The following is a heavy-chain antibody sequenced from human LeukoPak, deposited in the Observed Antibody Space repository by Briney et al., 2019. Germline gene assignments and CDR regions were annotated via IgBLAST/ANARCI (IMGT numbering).Heavy chain of an antibody. CDR1: GGSFSGYY. J-gene: IGHJ3*02. CDR3: ARGFNCGGDCLDAFDI. D-gene: IGHD2-21*02. Sequence: PETLSLTCAVYGGSFSGYYLSWIRQPPGKGLEWIGEINHSGSTNYNPSLKSRVTISVDTSKNQFSLKLSSVTAADTAVYYCARGFNCGGDCLDAFDIWGQGTMVTVSS. V-gene: IGHV4-34*01. CDR2: INHSGST.